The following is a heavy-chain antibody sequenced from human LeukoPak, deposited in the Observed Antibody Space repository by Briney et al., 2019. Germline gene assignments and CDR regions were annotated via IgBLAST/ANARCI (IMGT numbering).Heavy chain of an antibody. V-gene: IGHV1-69*04. CDR1: GGTFSSYA. Sequence: SVKVSCKASGGTFSSYAISWVRQAPGQGLEWMGRIIPILGIANYAQKFQGRVTITADKSTSTAYMELSSLRSEDTAVYYCARDKYGDNAFDIWGQGTMVTVSS. D-gene: IGHD4-17*01. CDR3: ARDKYGDNAFDI. J-gene: IGHJ3*02. CDR2: IIPILGIA.